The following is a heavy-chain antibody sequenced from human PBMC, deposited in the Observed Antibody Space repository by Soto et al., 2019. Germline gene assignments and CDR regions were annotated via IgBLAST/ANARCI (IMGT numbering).Heavy chain of an antibody. V-gene: IGHV3-23*01. J-gene: IGHJ6*02. CDR3: AKVEGLLSSKYYYGMDV. CDR1: GFTFSSYA. CDR2: ISGSGGST. D-gene: IGHD3-3*01. Sequence: PGGSLRLSCAASGFTFSSYAMSWVRQAPGKGLEWVSAISGSGGSTYYADSVKGRFTISRDNSKNTLYLQMNSLRAEDTAVYYCAKVEGLLSSKYYYGMDVWGQGTTVTVSS.